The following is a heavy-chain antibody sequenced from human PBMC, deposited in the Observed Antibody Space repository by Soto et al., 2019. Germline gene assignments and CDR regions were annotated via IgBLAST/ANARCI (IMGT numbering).Heavy chain of an antibody. Sequence: ASVKVSCKASGYTFTSYGMRWVRQAPGQGLEWMGWISAYNGNTNYAQKLQGRVTMTRDTSMSTAYMELRSLRSDDTAVYYCARGECGPRRGSLDYWGQGTLVTVSS. V-gene: IGHV1-18*01. CDR1: GYTFTSYG. J-gene: IGHJ4*02. D-gene: IGHD3-10*01. CDR2: ISAYNGNT. CDR3: ARGECGPRRGSLDY.